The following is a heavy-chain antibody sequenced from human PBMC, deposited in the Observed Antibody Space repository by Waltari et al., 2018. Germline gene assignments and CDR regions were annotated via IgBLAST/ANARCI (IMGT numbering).Heavy chain of an antibody. CDR1: GGSVSSYY. Sequence: QVQLQESGPGLVKPSETLSLTCTVSGGSVSSYYWSWIRQPAGKGLEWIGRLYSTKSTNYNPSLKSRVTMSVDTSKNPFSLKLNSVTAADTAVYYCSRLGFGSTSWYASDYWGQGILVTVTS. D-gene: IGHD6-13*01. CDR2: LYSTKST. V-gene: IGHV4-4*07. CDR3: SRLGFGSTSWYASDY. J-gene: IGHJ4*02.